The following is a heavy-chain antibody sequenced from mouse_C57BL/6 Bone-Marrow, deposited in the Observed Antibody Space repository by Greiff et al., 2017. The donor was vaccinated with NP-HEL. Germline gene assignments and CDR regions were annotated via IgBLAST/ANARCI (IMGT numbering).Heavy chain of an antibody. Sequence: EVKLMESGGGLVKPGGSLKLSCAASGFTFSSYAMSWVRQTPEKRLEWVATISDGGSYTYYPDNVKGRFTISRDNAKNNLYLQMSHLKSEDTAMYYCARDNYASRDWGQGTTLTVSS. CDR1: GFTFSSYA. J-gene: IGHJ2*01. D-gene: IGHD1-1*01. CDR3: ARDNYASRD. V-gene: IGHV5-4*01. CDR2: ISDGGSYT.